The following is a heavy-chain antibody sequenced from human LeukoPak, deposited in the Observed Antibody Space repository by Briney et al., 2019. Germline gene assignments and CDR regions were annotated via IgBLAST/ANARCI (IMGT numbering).Heavy chain of an antibody. Sequence: GRSLRLSCAASGFTFSSYAMHWVRQAPGKGLEWVAVISYDGSNKYYADSVKGRFTISRDNSKNTLYLQMNSLRAEDTAVYYCARDRYITIVRGVISGMDVWGQGTTVTVSS. J-gene: IGHJ6*02. D-gene: IGHD3-10*01. CDR1: GFTFSSYA. V-gene: IGHV3-30*04. CDR3: ARDRYITIVRGVISGMDV. CDR2: ISYDGSNK.